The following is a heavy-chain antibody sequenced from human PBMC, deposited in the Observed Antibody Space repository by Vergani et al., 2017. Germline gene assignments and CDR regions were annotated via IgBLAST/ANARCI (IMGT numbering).Heavy chain of an antibody. CDR3: AREDKWL. J-gene: IGHJ4*02. CDR1: GFTFSSYA. V-gene: IGHV3-30-3*01. Sequence: QVQLVESGGGVVQPGRSLRLSCAASGFTFSSYAMHWVRQAPGKGLEWVAVISYDGSNKYYADSVKGRFTISRDNSKNTLYLQMNSLRAEDTAGYYCAREDKWLWGQGTLVTVSS. CDR2: ISYDGSNK. D-gene: IGHD5-12*01.